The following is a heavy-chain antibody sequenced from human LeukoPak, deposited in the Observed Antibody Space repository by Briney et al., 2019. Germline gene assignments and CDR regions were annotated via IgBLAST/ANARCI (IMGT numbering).Heavy chain of an antibody. CDR3: ARLNKPGWFDP. Sequence: PSETLSLTCTVSGGSISSSSYYWGWIRQPPGKGLEWIGSIYYSGSTYYNPSLKSRVTILIDTSKNQFSLRLSSVLATDTAVYYCARLNKPGWFDPWGQGTLVTVSS. V-gene: IGHV4-39*01. J-gene: IGHJ5*02. CDR2: IYYSGST. D-gene: IGHD1-14*01. CDR1: GGSISSSSYY.